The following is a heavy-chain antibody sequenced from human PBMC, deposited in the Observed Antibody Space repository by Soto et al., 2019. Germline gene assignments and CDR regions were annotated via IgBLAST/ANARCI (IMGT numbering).Heavy chain of an antibody. CDR3: ARGHYCDYA. CDR1: GFTFSTYW. V-gene: IGHV3-7*05. CDR2: IKQDGSEQ. Sequence: EVQLVESGGGVVQRGGSLRLSCAASGFTFSTYWMNWVRQAPGKGLEWVATIKQDGSEQYYVDSVKGRFAISRDNAKNSLSLQMNSLRAEDTALYYCARGHYCDYAWGQGTPVTVSS. J-gene: IGHJ5*02. D-gene: IGHD4-17*01.